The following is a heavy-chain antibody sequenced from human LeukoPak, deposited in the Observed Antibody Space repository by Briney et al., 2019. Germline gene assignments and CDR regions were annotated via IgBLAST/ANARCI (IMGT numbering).Heavy chain of an antibody. D-gene: IGHD3-10*01. CDR3: AKAYYGSGSDLDY. CDR2: ISGGGGST. Sequence: GGSLGLSCAASGFTFSSYAMSWVRQAPGKGLEWVSAISGGGGSTYYADSVKGRFTISRDNSKNTLYLQMNSLRAEDTAVYYCAKAYYGSGSDLDYWGQGTLVTVSS. V-gene: IGHV3-23*01. CDR1: GFTFSSYA. J-gene: IGHJ4*02.